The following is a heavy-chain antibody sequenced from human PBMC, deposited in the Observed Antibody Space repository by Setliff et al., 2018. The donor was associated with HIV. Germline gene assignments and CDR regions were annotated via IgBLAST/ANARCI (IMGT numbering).Heavy chain of an antibody. D-gene: IGHD6-6*01. J-gene: IGHJ4*02. V-gene: IGHV4-39*01. Sequence: SETLSLTCTVSGGSISSSSYYWGWIRQPPGKGLEWIGSIYYSGSTYYNPSLKSRVTISVDTSKNTFSLKLCSVAAADTAVYYCARVSYTGSSYIDYWGQGTLVTVSS. CDR1: GGSISSSSYY. CDR3: ARVSYTGSSYIDY. CDR2: IYYSGST.